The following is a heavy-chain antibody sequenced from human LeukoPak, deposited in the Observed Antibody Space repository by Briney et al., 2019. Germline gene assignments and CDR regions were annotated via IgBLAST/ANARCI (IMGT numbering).Heavy chain of an antibody. CDR2: IYHSGST. CDR1: GGSISSSNYY. V-gene: IGHV4-39*01. CDR3: ARPTSKLGSFDY. Sequence: SETLSLTCTVSGGSISSSNYYWGWIRQPPGKGLDWIGTIYHSGSTYYNPSLKSRISISVDTSKNQFSLKLRSVTAADTAVYYCARPTSKLGSFDYWGQGTLVTVSS. D-gene: IGHD2/OR15-2a*01. J-gene: IGHJ4*02.